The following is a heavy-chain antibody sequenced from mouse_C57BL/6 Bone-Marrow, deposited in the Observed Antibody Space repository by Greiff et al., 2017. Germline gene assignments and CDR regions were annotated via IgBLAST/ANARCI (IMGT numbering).Heavy chain of an antibody. V-gene: IGHV2-2*01. CDR3: ARFYYGYGWFAY. D-gene: IGHD2-2*01. CDR1: GFSLTSYG. J-gene: IGHJ3*01. CDR2: IWSGGST. Sequence: VQLQQSEPGLVQPSQSLSITCTVSGFSLTSYGVHWVRQSPGKGLEWLGVIWSGGSTDYNAAFISRLSISKDNSKSQVFFKMNSLQADDTAIYYCARFYYGYGWFAYWGQGTLVTVSA.